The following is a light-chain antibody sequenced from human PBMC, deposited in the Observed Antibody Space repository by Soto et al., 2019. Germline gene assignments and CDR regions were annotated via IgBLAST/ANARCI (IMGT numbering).Light chain of an antibody. J-gene: IGKJ2*01. CDR1: QNIFSW. Sequence: DIPMTQSPSTLSASVGDRVTITCRASQNIFSWVAWFQQKPGKAPNLLIFKASSLESGVPSRFSGSGSGTDFTLTISSLQPDDFATYFCQQYNAYPYTFGQVTKLEI. CDR3: QQYNAYPYT. CDR2: KAS. V-gene: IGKV1-5*03.